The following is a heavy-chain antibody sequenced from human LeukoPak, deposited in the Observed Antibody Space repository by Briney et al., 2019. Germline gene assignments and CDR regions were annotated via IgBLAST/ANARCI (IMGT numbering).Heavy chain of an antibody. Sequence: GGSLRLSCAASGFTFSTYDMHWVRQVSGKGLEWVSSIGTIGDTFYPGSVKGRFTISRENAKNSLYLQMNGLRAGDTAVYYCARATVIGNAPVPGYMDVWAKGTTVTVSS. CDR2: IGTIGDT. V-gene: IGHV3-13*01. J-gene: IGHJ6*03. CDR1: GFTFSTYD. D-gene: IGHD2-21*01. CDR3: ARATVIGNAPVPGYMDV.